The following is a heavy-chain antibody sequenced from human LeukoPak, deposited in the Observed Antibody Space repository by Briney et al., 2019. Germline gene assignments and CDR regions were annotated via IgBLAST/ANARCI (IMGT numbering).Heavy chain of an antibody. CDR1: GYTFTSYG. CDR3: ARDRRIAAAGTRADY. J-gene: IGHJ4*02. V-gene: IGHV1-18*01. D-gene: IGHD6-13*01. Sequence: ASVKVSCKASGYTFTSYGISWVRQAPGQGLEWMGWISAYNGNTNYAQKLQGRVTMTTDTSMSTAYVELRSLRSDDTAVYYCARDRRIAAAGTRADYWGQGTLVTVSS. CDR2: ISAYNGNT.